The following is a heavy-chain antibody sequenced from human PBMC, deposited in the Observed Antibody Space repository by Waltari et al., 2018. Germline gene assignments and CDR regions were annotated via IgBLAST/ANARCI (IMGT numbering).Heavy chain of an antibody. CDR2: ISSGSSYI. CDR3: AREWGVMVGTAALYFDY. D-gene: IGHD2-15*01. V-gene: IGHV3-21*02. CDR1: GFTFRRST. Sequence: EVQLVGSGGGLVKPGGSLGLSCAASGFTFRRSTLHVVRQAPGKGLEWVSSISSGSSYIYYADSVKGRFIISRDNAKNSLYLQMNSLRAEDTAVYYCAREWGVMVGTAALYFDYWGQGTLVTVSS. J-gene: IGHJ4*02.